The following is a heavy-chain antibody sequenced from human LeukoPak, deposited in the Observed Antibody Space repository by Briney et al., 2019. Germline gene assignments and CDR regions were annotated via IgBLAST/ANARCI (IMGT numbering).Heavy chain of an antibody. Sequence: PSETLSLTCTVSGGSISSDYWSWIRQPPGKGLEWIGYIYYRGSTNYNPSLKSRVTISVDTSKNQFSLKLSSVTAADTAVYYCARNRMATIVHDAYDIWGQGTMVTVSS. CDR3: ARNRMATIVHDAYDI. D-gene: IGHD5-24*01. J-gene: IGHJ3*02. V-gene: IGHV4-59*01. CDR1: GGSISSDY. CDR2: IYYRGST.